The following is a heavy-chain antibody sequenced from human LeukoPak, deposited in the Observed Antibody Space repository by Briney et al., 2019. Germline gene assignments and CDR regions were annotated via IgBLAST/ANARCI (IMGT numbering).Heavy chain of an antibody. CDR2: IYPGDSDT. J-gene: IGHJ3*02. D-gene: IGHD2-2*01. CDR3: ARTTYCSSTSCYAPKSDI. Sequence: GESQKISCKGSGYSFTSYWIGWVRQMPGKGLEWMGIIYPGDSDTRYSPSFQGQVTISADKSISTAYLQWSSLKASDTAMYYCARTTYCSSTSCYAPKSDIWGQGTMVTVSS. V-gene: IGHV5-51*01. CDR1: GYSFTSYW.